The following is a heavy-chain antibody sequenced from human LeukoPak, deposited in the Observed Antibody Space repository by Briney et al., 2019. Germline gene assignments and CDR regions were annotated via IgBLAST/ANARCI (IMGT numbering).Heavy chain of an antibody. V-gene: IGHV3-23*01. J-gene: IGHJ3*02. CDR1: GFTFSSYA. D-gene: IGHD3-22*01. CDR3: AKDLYYDSSGSDAFDI. CDR2: ISGSGGST. Sequence: PGGSLRLSCAASGFTFSSYAMSWVRQAPGKGLEWVSAISGSGGSTYYADSVKGRFTISRDNSKNTLYLQMNSLRAEDTAVYYCAKDLYYDSSGSDAFDIWGQGTMVAASS.